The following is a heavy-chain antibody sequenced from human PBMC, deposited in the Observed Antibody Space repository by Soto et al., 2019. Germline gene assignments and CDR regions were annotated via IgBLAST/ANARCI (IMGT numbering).Heavy chain of an antibody. CDR2: IIPLFGVA. Sequence: QVQLVQSGAEVKKPGSSVKVSCKASGGTFSNSPISWVRQAPGQGLEWMGGIIPLFGVAEYAQKFQGRVPLTXXXSXXTAYMELSSLTSDDTAIYYCARHHLVVDYYSGMDVWGQGTTVTVSS. D-gene: IGHD2-15*01. CDR1: GGTFSNSP. J-gene: IGHJ6*02. CDR3: ARHHLVVDYYSGMDV. V-gene: IGHV1-69*05.